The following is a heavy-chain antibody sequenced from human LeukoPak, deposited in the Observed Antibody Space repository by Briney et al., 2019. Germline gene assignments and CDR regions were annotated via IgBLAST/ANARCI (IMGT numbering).Heavy chain of an antibody. V-gene: IGHV3-48*01. D-gene: IGHD3-22*01. Sequence: GGSLRLSCAASGFTFSSYSMNWVRQAPGKGLEWVSYISSSGSTIYYADSVKGRFTISRDNSKNTLYLQMNSLRAEDTAVYYCAKEGVGYYDSSETLYYYYYMDVWGKGTTVTISS. CDR2: ISSSGSTI. CDR1: GFTFSSYS. J-gene: IGHJ6*03. CDR3: AKEGVGYYDSSETLYYYYYMDV.